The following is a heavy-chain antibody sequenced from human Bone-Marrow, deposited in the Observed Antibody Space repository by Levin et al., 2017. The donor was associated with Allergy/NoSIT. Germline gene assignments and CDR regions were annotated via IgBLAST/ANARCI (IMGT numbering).Heavy chain of an antibody. V-gene: IGHV4-34*01. CDR1: GGSFNDYY. Sequence: SETLSLTCAVYGGSFNDYYWSWFRQPPGKGLEWIGEINHSGITNYNPSLTSRVTMSVETSKKQFSLKVTSVTAADTAVYFCARGVDVWGQGAMVVVSS. CDR2: INHSGIT. J-gene: IGHJ3*01. CDR3: ARGVDV.